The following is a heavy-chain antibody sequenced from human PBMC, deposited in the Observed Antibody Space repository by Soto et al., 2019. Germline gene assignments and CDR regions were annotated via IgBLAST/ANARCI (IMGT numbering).Heavy chain of an antibody. CDR2: INHSGST. CDR1: GGSFSGDY. V-gene: IGHV4-34*01. D-gene: IGHD2-8*02. CDR3: ARDKITGLFDY. Sequence: PSETLSLTCAVYGGSFSGDYWTWIRQPPGTGLEGIGEINHSGSTNYNPSLKSRVTISVDTSKNQFSLKLTSVPAADTAVYYCARDKITGLFDYWGQGTLVTVSS. J-gene: IGHJ4*02.